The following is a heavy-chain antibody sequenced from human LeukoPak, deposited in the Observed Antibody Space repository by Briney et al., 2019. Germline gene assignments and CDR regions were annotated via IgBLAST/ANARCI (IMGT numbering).Heavy chain of an antibody. CDR2: IYYSGST. D-gene: IGHD4-4*01. Sequence: SETLSLTCTVSGGSISSYYWSWIRRPPGKGLEWIGYIYYSGSTNYNPSLKSRVTISVDTSKNQFSLKLSSVTAADTAVYYCARLSTHYFDYWGQGTLVTVSS. J-gene: IGHJ4*02. V-gene: IGHV4-59*08. CDR1: GGSISSYY. CDR3: ARLSTHYFDY.